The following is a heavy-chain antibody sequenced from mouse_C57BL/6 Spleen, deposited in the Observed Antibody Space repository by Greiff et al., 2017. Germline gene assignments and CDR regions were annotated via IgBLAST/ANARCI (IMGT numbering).Heavy chain of an antibody. CDR2: IYPGDGDT. V-gene: IGHV1-80*01. Sequence: QVQLLQSGAELVKPGASVKISCKASGYAFSSYWMNWVKQRPGKGLEWIGQIYPGDGDTNYNGKFKGKATLTADKSSSTAYMQLSSLTSEDSAVYFCARGDYYGSSSFAYWGQGTLVTVSA. J-gene: IGHJ3*01. D-gene: IGHD1-1*01. CDR3: ARGDYYGSSSFAY. CDR1: GYAFSSYW.